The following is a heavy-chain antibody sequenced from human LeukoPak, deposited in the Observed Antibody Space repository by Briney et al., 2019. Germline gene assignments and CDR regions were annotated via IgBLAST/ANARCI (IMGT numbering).Heavy chain of an antibody. J-gene: IGHJ2*01. V-gene: IGHV4-59*01. CDR2: IYYSGST. CDR3: AREKPLDSSGLWYFDL. D-gene: IGHD3-22*01. CDR1: GGSISSYY. Sequence: SETLSLTCTVSGGSISSYYWSWIRQPPGKGLEWIGYIYYSGSTNYNPSLKSRVTISVDTSKNQFSLKLSSVTAADTAVYYCAREKPLDSSGLWYFDLWGRGTLVTVSS.